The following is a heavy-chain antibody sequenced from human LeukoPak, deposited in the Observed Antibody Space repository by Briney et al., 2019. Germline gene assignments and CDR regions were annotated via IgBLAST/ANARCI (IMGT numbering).Heavy chain of an antibody. J-gene: IGHJ4*02. CDR1: GYSINSGYF. V-gene: IGHV4-38-2*01. CDR2: IYHSGNT. D-gene: IGHD4/OR15-4a*01. CDR3: ARHGANYYYFAY. Sequence: PSETLPLTCAVSGYSINSGYFWAWIRQTPGKGLEWIGSIYHSGNTYSNPSLKSRVTISVDTSKNQFSLNLNSVTAADTALYYCARHGANYYYFAYWGQGTLVTVSS.